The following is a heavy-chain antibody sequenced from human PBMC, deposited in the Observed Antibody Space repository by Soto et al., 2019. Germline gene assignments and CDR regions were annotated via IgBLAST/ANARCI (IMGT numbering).Heavy chain of an antibody. D-gene: IGHD2-2*01. CDR1: GGSFSGYY. V-gene: IGHV4-34*01. Sequence: SETLSLTCAVYGGSFSGYYWSWIRQPPGKGLEWIGEINHSGSTNYNPSLKSRVTISVDTSKNQFSLKLSSVTAADTAVYYCAASYRTYYFDYWGQGTLVTVSS. CDR2: INHSGST. CDR3: AASYRTYYFDY. J-gene: IGHJ4*02.